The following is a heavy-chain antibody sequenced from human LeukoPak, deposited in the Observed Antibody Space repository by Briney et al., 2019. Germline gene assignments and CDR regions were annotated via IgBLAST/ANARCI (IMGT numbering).Heavy chain of an antibody. CDR3: ARGPKYYYDSSGPYYFDY. D-gene: IGHD3-22*01. V-gene: IGHV4-4*07. CDR1: GGSISSYY. J-gene: IGHJ4*02. CDR2: IYTSGST. Sequence: SETLSLTCTVSGGSISSYYWSWIRQPAGKGLEWIGRIYTSGSTNYNPSLKSRVTMSVDTSKNQFSLELSSVTAADTAVYYCARGPKYYYDSSGPYYFDYWGQGTLVTVS.